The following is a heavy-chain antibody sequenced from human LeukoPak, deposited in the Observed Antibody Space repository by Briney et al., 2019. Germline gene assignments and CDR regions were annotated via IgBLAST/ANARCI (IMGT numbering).Heavy chain of an antibody. D-gene: IGHD3-3*01. J-gene: IGHJ4*02. V-gene: IGHV3-23*01. CDR1: GFTFAGHT. CDR3: AKDPNPFYDFWSGYK. Sequence: GGSLRLSCAASGFTFAGHTMTWLRQALGKGLEWDSIIGGRDDRTYYADSVEGRFTISRDNSKNILYLQMSSLRAEDTAVYYCAKDPNPFYDFWSGYKWGQGTLVTVSS. CDR2: IGGRDDRT.